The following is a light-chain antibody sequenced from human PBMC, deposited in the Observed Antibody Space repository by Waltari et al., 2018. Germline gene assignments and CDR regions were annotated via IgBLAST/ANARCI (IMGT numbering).Light chain of an antibody. CDR2: TTS. J-gene: IGKJ3*01. V-gene: IGKV1-12*01. CDR3: QQAKSYPLT. CDR1: PDINSW. Sequence: DIQMTQSPSSVSASVGDRVTITCRARPDINSWLTLYQQKPGKAPRLLLYTTSSLQTGVPSRFSGSGSGTDFTLTISSLQPEDFAIYFCQQAKSYPLTFGPGTRVDIK.